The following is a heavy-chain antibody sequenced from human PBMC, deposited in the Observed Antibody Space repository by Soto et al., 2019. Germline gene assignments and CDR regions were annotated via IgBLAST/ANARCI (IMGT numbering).Heavy chain of an antibody. CDR1: GFTFSNHD. Sequence: GSLRLSCAASGFTFSNHDMTWVRQAPGKGLEWVSGISSSGANTYYAASVRGRFTISRENSENTLYLQMNSLRAEDTAVYYCAKSPMSDWLLYLDSRGQRAPVTVSS. CDR2: ISSSGANT. V-gene: IGHV3-23*01. D-gene: IGHD3-9*01. J-gene: IGHJ4*02. CDR3: AKSPMSDWLLYLDS.